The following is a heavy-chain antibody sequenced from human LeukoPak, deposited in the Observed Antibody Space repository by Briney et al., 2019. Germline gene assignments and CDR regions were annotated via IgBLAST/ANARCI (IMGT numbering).Heavy chain of an antibody. CDR1: GYTFTGYY. CDR3: ARDPDLRYDWFDP. CDR2: INPNSGGT. D-gene: IGHD4-17*01. Sequence: ASVKVSCKASGYTFTGYYMHWVRQAPGQGLEWMGWINPNSGGTNYAQKFQGRVTMTRDTSISTAYMELSRLRSDDTAVYYCARDPDLRYDWFDPWGQGTLVTVSS. V-gene: IGHV1-2*02. J-gene: IGHJ5*02.